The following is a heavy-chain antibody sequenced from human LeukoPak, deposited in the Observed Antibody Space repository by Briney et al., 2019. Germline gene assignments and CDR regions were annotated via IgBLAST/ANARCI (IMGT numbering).Heavy chain of an antibody. J-gene: IGHJ4*02. CDR1: GFTFSSYG. D-gene: IGHD3-22*01. V-gene: IGHV3-7*01. CDR2: IKQDGSEK. Sequence: GRSLRLSCAASGFTFSSYGMHWVRQAPGKGLEWVANIKQDGSEKYYVDSVKGRFTISRDNAKNSLYLQMNSLRAEDTAVYYCAREWYYYDSSGYYPTFDYWGQGTLVTVSS. CDR3: AREWYYYDSSGYYPTFDY.